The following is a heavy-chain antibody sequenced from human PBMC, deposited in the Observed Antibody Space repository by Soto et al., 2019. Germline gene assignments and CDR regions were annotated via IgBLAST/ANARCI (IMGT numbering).Heavy chain of an antibody. CDR3: AKDSHGGIIGPTHDH. CDR2: TSYDGSNK. D-gene: IGHD3-16*01. V-gene: IGHV3-30-3*01. CDR1: GFTFSSYA. J-gene: IGHJ4*02. Sequence: PGGSLRLSCAASGFTFSSYAMHWVRQAPGKGLEWVAVTSYDGSNKYYADSVKGRFTISRDNSKNTLLLQMNSLRVEDTAIYYCAKDSHGGIIGPTHDHWGQGTQVTVSS.